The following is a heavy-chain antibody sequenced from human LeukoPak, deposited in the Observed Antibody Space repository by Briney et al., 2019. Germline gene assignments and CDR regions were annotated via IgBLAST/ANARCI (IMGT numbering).Heavy chain of an antibody. CDR3: AKENWVYNWKYDSSGSGINY. Sequence: GGSLRLSCAASGFTVSSNYMTWVRQAPGKGLEWVSVIHKNAITYYADPVKGRFTISRDNSKTTLYLQMNSLRAEDTAVYYCAKENWVYNWKYDSSGSGINYWGQGTRVTVSS. D-gene: IGHD3-22*01. J-gene: IGHJ4*02. CDR2: IHKNAIT. CDR1: GFTVSSNY. V-gene: IGHV3-53*01.